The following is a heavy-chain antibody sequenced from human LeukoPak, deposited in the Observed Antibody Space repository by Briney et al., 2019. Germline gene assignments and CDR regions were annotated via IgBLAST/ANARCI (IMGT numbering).Heavy chain of an antibody. D-gene: IGHD3-3*01. Sequence: ASVKVSCKASGYTFTSYVIHWVRQAPGQGLEWMGWINAGNGNTKYSQEFQDRVTITRDTSASTAYMELSSLRSEDMAVYYCARARYETRIWPKSRYDYYHYMDVWGKGTTVTVSS. CDR3: ARARYETRIWPKSRYDYYHYMDV. V-gene: IGHV1-3*03. J-gene: IGHJ6*03. CDR1: GYTFTSYV. CDR2: INAGNGNT.